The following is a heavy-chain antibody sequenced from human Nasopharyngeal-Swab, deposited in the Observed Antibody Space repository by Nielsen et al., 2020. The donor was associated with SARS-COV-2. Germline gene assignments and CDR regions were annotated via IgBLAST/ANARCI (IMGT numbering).Heavy chain of an antibody. CDR3: ARQSKGAGYCSSTSCYVSWFDP. D-gene: IGHD2-2*01. Sequence: GESLKISCKGSGYSFTSYWIGWVRQMPGKGLEWMGIIYPGDSDTRYSPSFQGQVTISADKSISTAYLQWSNLKASDTAMYYCARQSKGAGYCSSTSCYVSWFDPWGQGTLVTVSS. V-gene: IGHV5-51*01. J-gene: IGHJ5*02. CDR1: GYSFTSYW. CDR2: IYPGDSDT.